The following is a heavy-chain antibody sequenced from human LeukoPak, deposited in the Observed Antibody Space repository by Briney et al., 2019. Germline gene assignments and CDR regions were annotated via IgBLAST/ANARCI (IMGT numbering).Heavy chain of an antibody. CDR2: ISGTGGST. Sequence: GGSLRLSCAASGFTFSSYAMSWVRQAPGKGLEWVSAISGTGGSTYYADSVKGRFTISRDNAKNSLYLQMNSLRAEDTAVYYCARGEVLPDYWGQGTLVTVSS. CDR1: GFTFSSYA. D-gene: IGHD2-8*01. CDR3: ARGEVLPDY. V-gene: IGHV3-23*01. J-gene: IGHJ4*02.